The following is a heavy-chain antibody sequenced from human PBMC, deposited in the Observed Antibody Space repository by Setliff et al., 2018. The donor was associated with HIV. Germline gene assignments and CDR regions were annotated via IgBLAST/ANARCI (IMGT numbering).Heavy chain of an antibody. V-gene: IGHV4-39*07. CDR2: FYYNGDS. D-gene: IGHD3-22*01. J-gene: IGHJ3*02. CDR3: AREGGPHYYDSSGYYYGDAFDI. CDR1: GDSVNDRSYF. Sequence: SETLSLTCTVSGDSVNDRSYFWGWIRQPPGKGLEWIATFYYNGDSRYNPSLKSRVTISVDTSKNQFSLKLSSVTAADTAVYYCAREGGPHYYDSSGYYYGDAFDIWGQGTMVTVSS.